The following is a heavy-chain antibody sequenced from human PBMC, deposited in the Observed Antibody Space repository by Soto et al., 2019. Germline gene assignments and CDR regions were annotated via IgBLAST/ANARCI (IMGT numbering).Heavy chain of an antibody. CDR2: INPLPTSGST. CDR3: ARDLAAAAY. CDR1: GYIFTNYY. V-gene: IGHV1-46*01. J-gene: IGHJ4*02. D-gene: IGHD6-13*01. Sequence: QVQLVQSGAEVKKPGASVKVSCKASGYIFTNYYIHWVRQAPGQGLEWMAIINPLPTSGSTNYAQKFQGRVTVTRDTSTSTVYLELRSLRSDDTAVYYCARDLAAAAYWGQGTLVTVGS.